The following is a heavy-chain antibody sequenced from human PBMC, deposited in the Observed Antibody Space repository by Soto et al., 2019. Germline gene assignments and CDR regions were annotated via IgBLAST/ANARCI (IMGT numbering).Heavy chain of an antibody. D-gene: IGHD6-19*01. CDR2: ISYDGSNK. V-gene: IGHV3-30*18. Sequence: QVQLVESGGGVVQPGRSLRLSCAASGFTFSSYGMHWVRQAPGKGLEWVAVISYDGSNKYYGDSEKGRFTISRDNSKNTLYLRMNSLRAEDTAVYYCVKDRGDSWSWRSGWLSGFDYWGQGTLVTVSS. J-gene: IGHJ4*02. CDR1: GFTFSSYG. CDR3: VKDRGDSWSWRSGWLSGFDY.